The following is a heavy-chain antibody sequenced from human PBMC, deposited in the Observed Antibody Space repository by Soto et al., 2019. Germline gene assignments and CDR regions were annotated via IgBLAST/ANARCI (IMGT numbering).Heavy chain of an antibody. D-gene: IGHD6-13*01. V-gene: IGHV1-2*02. CDR1: GYTFTGYY. Sequence: AAVKVSCKASGYTFTGYYMHWVRQAPGQGLEWMGWINPNSGGTNYAQKFQGRVTMTRDTSISTAYMEVSRLRSDDTAVYYCAREKYSSSWEYYFDYWGQGNLVTVSS. CDR3: AREKYSSSWEYYFDY. CDR2: INPNSGGT. J-gene: IGHJ4*02.